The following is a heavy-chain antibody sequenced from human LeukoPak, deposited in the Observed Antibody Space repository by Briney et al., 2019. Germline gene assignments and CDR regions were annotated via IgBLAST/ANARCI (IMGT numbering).Heavy chain of an antibody. V-gene: IGHV3-48*02. D-gene: IGHD3-10*01. Sequence: GGSLRLSCAASGCTFSSYSMNWVRQAPGKGLEWVSYTSSSSSSRYYGDSVKGRFTISRDNAKNSLYLQMNSLRDEDTAVYFCASTSMVRGVILNLFDYWGQGTLVTVSS. CDR1: GCTFSSYS. CDR2: TSSSSSSR. J-gene: IGHJ4*02. CDR3: ASTSMVRGVILNLFDY.